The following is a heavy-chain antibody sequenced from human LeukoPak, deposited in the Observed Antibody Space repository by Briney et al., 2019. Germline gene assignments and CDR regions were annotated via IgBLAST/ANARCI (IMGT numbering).Heavy chain of an antibody. J-gene: IGHJ6*02. V-gene: IGHV4-61*02. CDR2: IYTSGST. D-gene: IGHD3-9*01. CDR3: ARDNGYEILTGYPDLRGMDV. CDR1: GGSISSGSYY. Sequence: SETLSLTCTVSGGSISSGSYYWSWIRQPAGKGLEWIGRIYTSGSTNYNPSLKSRVTISVDTSKNQFSLKLRSVTAADTAVYYCARDNGYEILTGYPDLRGMDVWGQGTTVTVSS.